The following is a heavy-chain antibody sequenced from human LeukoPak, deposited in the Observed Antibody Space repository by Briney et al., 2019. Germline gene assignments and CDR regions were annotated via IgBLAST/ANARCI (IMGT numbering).Heavy chain of an antibody. CDR2: IFYSGST. CDR3: ARIYDSSGSYFDY. D-gene: IGHD3-22*01. J-gene: IGHJ4*02. Sequence: SETLSLTCTVSGGSISTSNYYWGWIRQPPGKGLEWIGNIFYSGSTYYSPSLKSRVTISLDTSRNQFSLKLSSVTAADTAVYYCARIYDSSGSYFDYWGQGTLVTVSS. CDR1: GGSISTSNYY. V-gene: IGHV4-39*07.